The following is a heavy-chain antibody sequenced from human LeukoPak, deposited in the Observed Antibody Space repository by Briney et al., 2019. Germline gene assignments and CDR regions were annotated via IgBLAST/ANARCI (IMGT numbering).Heavy chain of an antibody. CDR2: IIPMFETA. Sequence: ASVKVSCKASGGTFNSYAISWVRQAPGQGLEWMGGIIPMFETANYAQKFQGRVTITRNTSISTAYMELSSLRSEDTAVYYCARGYGSVRGVGFDYWGQGTLVTVSS. CDR3: ARGYGSVRGVGFDY. J-gene: IGHJ4*02. CDR1: GGTFNSYA. D-gene: IGHD3-10*01. V-gene: IGHV1-69*05.